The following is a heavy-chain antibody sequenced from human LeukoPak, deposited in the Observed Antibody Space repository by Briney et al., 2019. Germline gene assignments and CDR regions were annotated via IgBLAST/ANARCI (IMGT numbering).Heavy chain of an antibody. CDR2: ISSSSSYI. D-gene: IGHD5-24*01. Sequence: PGGSLRLSCAASGFTFSSYSMNWVRQAPGKGLEWVSSISSSSSYIYYADSVKGRFTISRDNAKNSLYLQMNSLRTEDTAVYYCARGRDGYNSPEEFDYWGQGTLVTVSS. CDR3: ARGRDGYNSPEEFDY. V-gene: IGHV3-21*01. J-gene: IGHJ4*02. CDR1: GFTFSSYS.